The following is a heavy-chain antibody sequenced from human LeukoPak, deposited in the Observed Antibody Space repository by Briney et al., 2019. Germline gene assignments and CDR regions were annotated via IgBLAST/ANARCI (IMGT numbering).Heavy chain of an antibody. Sequence: GGSLRLSCAASGFTFSSYGMHWVRQAPGKGLEWVAVIWYDGSNKYYADSVKGRFTISRDNSKNTLYLQMNSLRAEDTAVYYCAKGYYDYVWGSYYFDYWGQGTPVTVSS. CDR2: IWYDGSNK. V-gene: IGHV3-33*06. CDR1: GFTFSSYG. J-gene: IGHJ4*02. D-gene: IGHD3-16*01. CDR3: AKGYYDYVWGSYYFDY.